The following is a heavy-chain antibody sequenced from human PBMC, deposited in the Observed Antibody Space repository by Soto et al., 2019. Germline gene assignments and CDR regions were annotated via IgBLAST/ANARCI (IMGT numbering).Heavy chain of an antibody. V-gene: IGHV2-5*02. J-gene: IGHJ4*02. CDR3: AHSLWFWSFFDY. CDR2: IYWDDDK. Sequence: QITLKESGPTLVKPTQTLTLTCTFSGFSLSTSGVGVGWLRQPPGKALEWLALIYWDDDKRYSPSLNSRLNITKDTPKHQLGLPMTNMDAVEPAAYYCAHSLWFWSFFDYGGAQTQVTVSS. CDR1: GFSLSTSGVG. D-gene: IGHD3-10*01.